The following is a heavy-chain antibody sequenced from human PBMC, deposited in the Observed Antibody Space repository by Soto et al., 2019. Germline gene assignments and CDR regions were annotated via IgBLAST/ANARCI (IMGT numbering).Heavy chain of an antibody. D-gene: IGHD6-19*01. CDR1: GGSISSGGYS. CDR3: AHYSSGRAFDI. V-gene: IGHV4-30-2*05. J-gene: IGHJ3*02. Sequence: SETLSLSCVVSGGSISSGGYSWNWIRQPPGKGLEWIGYIYYSGSTYYNPSLKSRVTISVDTSKNQFCLKLSSVTAAVTAVYYSAHYSSGRAFDIWGQGTMVTVSS. CDR2: IYYSGST.